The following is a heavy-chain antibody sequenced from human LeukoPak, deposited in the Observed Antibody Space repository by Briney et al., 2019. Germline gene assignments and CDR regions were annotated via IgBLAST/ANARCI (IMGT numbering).Heavy chain of an antibody. J-gene: IGHJ6*02. CDR3: ARRTLTGYYRGYYYYGMDV. CDR1: GYSFTSYW. CDR2: IYPGDSDT. D-gene: IGHD3-9*01. V-gene: IGHV5-51*01. Sequence: GESLKISRKGSGYSFTSYWIGWVRQMPGKGLEWMGIIYPGDSDTRYSPSFQGQVTISADKSISTAYLQWSSLKASDTAMYYCARRTLTGYYRGYYYYGMDVWGQGTTVTVSS.